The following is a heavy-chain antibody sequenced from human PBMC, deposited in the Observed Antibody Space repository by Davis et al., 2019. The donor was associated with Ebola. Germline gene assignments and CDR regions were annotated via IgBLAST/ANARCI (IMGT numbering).Heavy chain of an antibody. D-gene: IGHD3-22*01. CDR1: GYTFTSYD. J-gene: IGHJ4*02. CDR3: ATSGYYYDSSGYHVNYFDY. Sequence: ASVKVSCKASGYTFTSYDINWVRQATGQGLEWMGWMNPNSGNTGYAQKFQGRVTMTRDTSTSTVYMELSSLRSEDTAVYYCATSGYYYDSSGYHVNYFDYWGQGTLVTVSS. CDR2: MNPNSGNT. V-gene: IGHV1-8*01.